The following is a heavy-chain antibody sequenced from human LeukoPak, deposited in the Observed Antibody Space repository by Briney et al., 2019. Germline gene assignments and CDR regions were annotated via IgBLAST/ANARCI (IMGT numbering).Heavy chain of an antibody. V-gene: IGHV1-8*01. D-gene: IGHD1-14*01. CDR1: GYPFTTYE. J-gene: IGHJ5*02. CDR2: VHPDTGYA. CDR3: ARGPRNDP. Sequence: ASVKVSCKTSGYPFTTYEINWVRQAAGQGLEWMGWVHPDTGYADYAQKFQGRVTMTSDASISTAYMELSSLRSDDTAVYFCARGPRNDPWGQGTLVTVSS.